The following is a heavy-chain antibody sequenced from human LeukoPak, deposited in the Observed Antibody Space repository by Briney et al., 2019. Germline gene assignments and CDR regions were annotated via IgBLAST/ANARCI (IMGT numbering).Heavy chain of an antibody. Sequence: GGSLRLSCAASGFTFEDYAMHWVRQAPGKGLEWVSGISWNSGSIGYADSVKGRFTISRDNAKNSLYLQMNSLRAEDTALYFCTKSKFSITMIVVAIDYWGQGTLVTVSS. D-gene: IGHD3-22*01. CDR3: TKSKFSITMIVVAIDY. V-gene: IGHV3-9*01. CDR2: ISWNSGSI. J-gene: IGHJ4*02. CDR1: GFTFEDYA.